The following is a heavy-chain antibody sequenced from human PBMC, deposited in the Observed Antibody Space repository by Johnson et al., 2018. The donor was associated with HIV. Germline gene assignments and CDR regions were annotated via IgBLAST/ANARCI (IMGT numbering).Heavy chain of an antibody. J-gene: IGHJ3*02. CDR2: IRYDGSNK. V-gene: IGHV3-33*01. D-gene: IGHD5-18*01. CDR3: SRLPTGYSRDGFDI. Sequence: QVQLVESGGGVVQPGRSLRLSCAASGFTFSSYGMHWVRQAPGKGLEWVAFIRYDGSNKYYADSVKGRFTISRDNAKNTLYLQMNSLRAGDTAVYYCSRLPTGYSRDGFDIWGQGTMVTVSS. CDR1: GFTFSSYG.